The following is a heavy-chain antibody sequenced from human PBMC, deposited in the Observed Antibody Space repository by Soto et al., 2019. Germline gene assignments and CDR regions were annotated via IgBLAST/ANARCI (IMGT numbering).Heavy chain of an antibody. D-gene: IGHD5-18*01. Sequence: ASVKVSCKASGYTFTSYGISWVRQAPGQGLEWMGWISAYNGNTNYAQKLQGRVTMTTDTSTSTAYMELRSLRSDDTAVYYCARDLRAAMVYYYYYGMDVWGQGTTVTVSS. CDR2: ISAYNGNT. J-gene: IGHJ6*02. CDR1: GYTFTSYG. CDR3: ARDLRAAMVYYYYYGMDV. V-gene: IGHV1-18*01.